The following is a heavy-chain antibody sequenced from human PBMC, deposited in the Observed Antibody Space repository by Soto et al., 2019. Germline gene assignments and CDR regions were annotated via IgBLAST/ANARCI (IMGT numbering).Heavy chain of an antibody. J-gene: IGHJ4*02. CDR1: GYIFTNHY. Sequence: QVQLVQSGAEVKKPGASVKVSCKASGYIFTNHYIHWVRQAPGQGLEWMGIINPSGGSTNYLQKFQGRITMTRDTSTSTVYMELSSLRSEDTAVNFCARADYYDSSGFYYDCWGQGTLVTVSS. D-gene: IGHD3-22*01. CDR2: INPSGGST. V-gene: IGHV1-46*01. CDR3: ARADYYDSSGFYYDC.